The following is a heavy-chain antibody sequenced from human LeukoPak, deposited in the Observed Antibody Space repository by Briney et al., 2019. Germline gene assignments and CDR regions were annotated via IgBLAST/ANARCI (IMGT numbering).Heavy chain of an antibody. CDR1: GFTFSDYY. D-gene: IGHD3-3*01. CDR2: ISSSSSYI. V-gene: IGHV3-11*06. J-gene: IGHJ6*02. CDR3: ARNDFWSGYPEFYYYGMDV. Sequence: GGSLRLSCAASGFTFSDYYMSWIRQAPGKGLEWVSSISSSSSYIYYADSVKGRFTISRDNAKNSLYLQMNSLRAEDTAVYYCARNDFWSGYPEFYYYGMDVWGQGTTVTVSS.